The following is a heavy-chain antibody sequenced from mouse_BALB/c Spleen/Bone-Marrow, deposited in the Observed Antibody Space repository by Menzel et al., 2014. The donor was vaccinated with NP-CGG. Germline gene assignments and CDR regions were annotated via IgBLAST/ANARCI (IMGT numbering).Heavy chain of an antibody. D-gene: IGHD2-4*01. CDR2: ISTYYGDA. J-gene: IGHJ3*01. CDR3: ARDYDYGFAY. V-gene: IGHV1S137*01. Sequence: QVQLQQSGAELVRPGVSVKISCKGSGYTFTDYAMHWVKQSHAKSLEWIGVISTYYGDASYNQKFKGKATMTVDKSSSTAYMELARLTSEDSVIYYCARDYDYGFAYWGQGTLVTVPA. CDR1: GYTFTDYA.